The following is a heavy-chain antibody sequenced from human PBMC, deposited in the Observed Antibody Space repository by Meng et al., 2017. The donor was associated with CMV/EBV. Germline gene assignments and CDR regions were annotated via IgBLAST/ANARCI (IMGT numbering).Heavy chain of an antibody. CDR2: ISAYNGHT. J-gene: IGHJ4*02. V-gene: IGHV1-18*01. CDR3: AREGFDY. CDR1: CYTFTSYG. Sequence: QGQVVEYGAEVKEPGCSVKVSCKGSCYTFTSYGISWVRQDSGQGLEWMGWISAYNGHTNHAKKLQGRVNMTIDTYTSTVYMELRSLRSDDTAVYYCAREGFDYWGQGTLVTVSS.